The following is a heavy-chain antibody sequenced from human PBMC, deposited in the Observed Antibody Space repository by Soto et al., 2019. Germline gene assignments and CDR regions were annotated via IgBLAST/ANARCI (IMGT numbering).Heavy chain of an antibody. V-gene: IGHV1-46*01. J-gene: IGHJ3*01. CDR2: INPSGGAT. Sequence: QLVQSGAEVMEPGASVKISCKASGYPFTAFFMHWVRQAPGQGLEWLGMINPSGGATLYAQKFQGRVTMTGDASTSTFHLELGGLRSDDTAVYYCAKDRYCKTTNCYTPEDSFAVWGQGTVVTVSS. CDR1: GYPFTAFF. D-gene: IGHD2-15*01. CDR3: AKDRYCKTTNCYTPEDSFAV.